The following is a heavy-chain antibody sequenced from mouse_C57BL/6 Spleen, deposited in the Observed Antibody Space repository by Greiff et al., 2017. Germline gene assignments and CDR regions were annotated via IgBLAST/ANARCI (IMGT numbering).Heavy chain of an antibody. D-gene: IGHD4-1*01. V-gene: IGHV2-2*01. Sequence: VQRVESGPGLVQPSQSLSITCTVSGFSLTSYGVHWVRQSPGKGLEWLGVIWSGGSTDYNAAFISRLSISKDNSKSQGFFKMNSLQADDTAIYYCARGLTGTMDAMDYWGKGTSVTVSS. CDR1: GFSLTSYG. CDR3: ARGLTGTMDAMDY. J-gene: IGHJ4*01. CDR2: IWSGGST.